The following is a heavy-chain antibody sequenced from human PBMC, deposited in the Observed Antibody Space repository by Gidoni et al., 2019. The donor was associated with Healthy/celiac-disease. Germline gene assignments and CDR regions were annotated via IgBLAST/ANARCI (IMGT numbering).Heavy chain of an antibody. V-gene: IGHV3-7*01. CDR3: ARQLLWFGETKFDY. CDR2: IKQDGSEK. J-gene: IGHJ4*02. D-gene: IGHD3-10*01. Sequence: EVQLVESGGGLVQPGGSLRLSCAASGFTFSSHWMSWVRQAPGKGLEWVANIKQDGSEKYYVDSVKGRFTISRDNAKNSLYLQMNSLRAEDTAVYYCARQLLWFGETKFDYWGQGTLVTVSS. CDR1: GFTFSSHW.